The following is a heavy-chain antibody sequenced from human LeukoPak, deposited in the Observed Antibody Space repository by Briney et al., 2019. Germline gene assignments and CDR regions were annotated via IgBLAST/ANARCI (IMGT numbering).Heavy chain of an antibody. CDR1: GFTFSDYY. J-gene: IGHJ3*02. V-gene: IGHV3-11*04. CDR2: ISHRVSDV. Sequence: GGSLRLSCAASGFTFSDYYMSWIRQAPGKGLEWISYISHRVSDVQYADSVKGRFTISRDNARNSLYLQMNSLRAADTAVYYCARELDRGYAFDIWGQGTVVTVSS. D-gene: IGHD3-22*01. CDR3: ARELDRGYAFDI.